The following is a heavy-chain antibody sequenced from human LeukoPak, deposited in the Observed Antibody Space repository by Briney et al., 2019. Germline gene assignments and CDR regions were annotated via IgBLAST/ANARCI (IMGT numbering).Heavy chain of an antibody. V-gene: IGHV3-48*04. CDR1: GFAFSTYT. J-gene: IGHJ4*02. Sequence: QSGGSLRLSCAASGFAFSTYTMNWVRQTPGKGLEWVSSISSGGNTIYYADSVKGRFTISRDNAQNSLYLQMNSLRAEDPAVYYCASRVHGDYYFDYWGQGTLVTVSS. D-gene: IGHD4-17*01. CDR3: ASRVHGDYYFDY. CDR2: ISSGGNTI.